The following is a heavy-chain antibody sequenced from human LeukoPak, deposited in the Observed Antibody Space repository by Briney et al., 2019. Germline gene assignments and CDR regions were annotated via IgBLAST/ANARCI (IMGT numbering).Heavy chain of an antibody. Sequence: GESLKISCAASGFTFSIYAMHWVRQAPGKGLEYVSAISSNGGSTYYANSVKGRFTISRDNSKNTLYLQMGSLRAEDMAVYYCAISWELQAPLHYWGQGTLVTVSS. CDR1: GFTFSIYA. V-gene: IGHV3-64*01. CDR3: AISWELQAPLHY. J-gene: IGHJ4*02. D-gene: IGHD1-26*01. CDR2: ISSNGGST.